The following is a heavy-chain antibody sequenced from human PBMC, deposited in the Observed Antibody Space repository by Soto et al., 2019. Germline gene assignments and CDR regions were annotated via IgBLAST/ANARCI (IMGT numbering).Heavy chain of an antibody. D-gene: IGHD2-15*01. Sequence: EVQLVESGGGLVQPGRSLRLSCAASGFTFDDYAMHWVRQAPGKGLEWVSGISWNSGSIGYADSVKGRFTISRDNAKNSLYLQMNSLRAEDTALYYCAKDEGARLPSPLDVWGQGTTVTVSS. CDR2: ISWNSGSI. CDR3: AKDEGARLPSPLDV. J-gene: IGHJ6*02. CDR1: GFTFDDYA. V-gene: IGHV3-9*01.